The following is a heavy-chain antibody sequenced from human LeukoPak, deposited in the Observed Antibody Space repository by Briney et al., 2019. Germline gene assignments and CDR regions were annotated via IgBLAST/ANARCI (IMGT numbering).Heavy chain of an antibody. CDR1: GFTFSSYA. CDR3: AQDTRSLAYCTFDY. Sequence: GGSLRLSCAASGFTFSSYAMSWVRHAPGKAREGVSIISGGGGGTYYADSVKGRFTISRDNFKRTLYLQMNSVRDEDTAVYYCAQDTRSLAYCTFDYWGQGTLVTVSS. CDR2: ISGGGGGT. V-gene: IGHV3-23*01. D-gene: IGHD2-8*01. J-gene: IGHJ4*02.